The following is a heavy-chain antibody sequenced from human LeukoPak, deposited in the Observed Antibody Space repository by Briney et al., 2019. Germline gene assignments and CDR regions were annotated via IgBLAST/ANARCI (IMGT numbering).Heavy chain of an antibody. CDR2: IIPILGVA. Sequence: GSSVKVSCKASGGTFSSYAISWVRQAPGQGLEWMGRIIPILGVANYAQKFQGRVTITADKSTSTAYMELSSLRSEDTAVYYCARGHSSGYNYWGQGTLVTVSS. J-gene: IGHJ4*02. V-gene: IGHV1-69*04. CDR3: ARGHSSGYNY. D-gene: IGHD3-22*01. CDR1: GGTFSSYA.